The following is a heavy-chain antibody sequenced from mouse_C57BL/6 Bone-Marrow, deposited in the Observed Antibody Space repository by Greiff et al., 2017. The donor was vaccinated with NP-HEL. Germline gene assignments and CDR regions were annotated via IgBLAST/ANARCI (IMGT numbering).Heavy chain of an antibody. J-gene: IGHJ4*01. CDR3: ARHGDGYYGAMDY. D-gene: IGHD2-3*01. CDR2: ISSGGSYT. V-gene: IGHV5-6*02. CDR1: GFTFSSYG. Sequence: DVMLVESGGDLVKPGGSLKLSCAASGFTFSSYGMSWVRQTPDKRLAWVATISSGGSYTYYPDSVKGRFTISRDNAKNTLYLQMSSLKSEDTAMYYCARHGDGYYGAMDYWGQGTSVTVSS.